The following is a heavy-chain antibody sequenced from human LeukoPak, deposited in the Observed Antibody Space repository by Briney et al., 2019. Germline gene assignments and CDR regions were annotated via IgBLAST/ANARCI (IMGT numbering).Heavy chain of an antibody. CDR1: GYTFTSFY. Sequence: ASVKVSCKASGYTFTSFYMHWVRQAPGQGLEWMGIFNPSGSSTTYAQKFQGRVNITRDTSTSIVYMELSSLGSEDTAVYYCARAGENYYDFYYWGQGTLVTVSS. CDR2: FNPSGSST. D-gene: IGHD1-26*01. CDR3: ARAGENYYDFYY. V-gene: IGHV1-46*01. J-gene: IGHJ4*02.